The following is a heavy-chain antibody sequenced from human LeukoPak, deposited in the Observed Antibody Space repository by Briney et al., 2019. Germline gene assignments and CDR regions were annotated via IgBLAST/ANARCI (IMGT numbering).Heavy chain of an antibody. Sequence: SETLSLTCSVSGDSITSYYWSWIRQPPGKGLEWIRSIYYSGSTYYNPSLKSRVTISVDTSKNQFSLKLSSVTAADTAVYYCARHFSPKHIVVVTAIGWYFDLWGRGTLVTVSS. J-gene: IGHJ2*01. CDR3: ARHFSPKHIVVVTAIGWYFDL. CDR1: GDSITSYY. D-gene: IGHD2-21*02. V-gene: IGHV4-59*05. CDR2: IYYSGST.